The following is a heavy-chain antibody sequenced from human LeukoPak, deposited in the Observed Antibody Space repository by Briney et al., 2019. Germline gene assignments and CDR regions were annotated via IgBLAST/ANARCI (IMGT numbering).Heavy chain of an antibody. CDR2: IKQDGSEK. CDR1: GFTFSSYW. Sequence: GGSLRLSCAASGFTFSSYWMSWVRQAPGKGLEWVANIKQDGSEKYYVDSVKGRFTISRDNAKNSLYLQMNSLRAEDTAVYYCAREMAMALHDPYFDYWGQGTLVPVSS. J-gene: IGHJ4*02. D-gene: IGHD5-18*01. CDR3: AREMAMALHDPYFDY. V-gene: IGHV3-7*04.